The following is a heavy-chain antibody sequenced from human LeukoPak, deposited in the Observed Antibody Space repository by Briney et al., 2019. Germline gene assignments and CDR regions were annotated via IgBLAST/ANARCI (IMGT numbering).Heavy chain of an antibody. CDR2: ISGSGSTI. J-gene: IGHJ4*02. D-gene: IGHD3-22*01. V-gene: IGHV3-48*03. CDR1: GFNLNSYE. CDR3: ARGPHSNGYYGHYFDY. Sequence: GGSLRLSCAASGFNLNSYEMNWVRQAPGKGLEWVPYISGSGSTIYYADSVKGRFTISRDNAKNSLYLQMNSLRAEDTAVYYCARGPHSNGYYGHYFDYWGQGTLVTVSS.